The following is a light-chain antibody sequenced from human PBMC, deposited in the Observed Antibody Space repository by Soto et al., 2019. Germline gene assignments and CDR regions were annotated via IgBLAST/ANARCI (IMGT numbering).Light chain of an antibody. V-gene: IGLV2-8*01. CDR1: SSDVGAYNY. CDR2: EVS. CDR3: QSCDSSLTACF. J-gene: IGLJ1*01. Sequence: QSVLTQPPSASGSPGQSVTISCTGTSSDVGAYNYVSWYQQHPGKAPKLMIYEVSKRPSGVPDRFSGSKSGNTASLTVSGLQAEDEADYYCQSCDSSLTACFFGTGTKLTVL.